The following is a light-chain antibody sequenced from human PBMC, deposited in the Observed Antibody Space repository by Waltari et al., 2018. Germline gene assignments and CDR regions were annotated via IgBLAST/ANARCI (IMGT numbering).Light chain of an antibody. CDR3: QSFDDNEKV. CDR2: EDS. V-gene: IGLV6-57*04. CDR1: SGSTASNY. J-gene: IGLJ3*02. Sequence: NFMLTQPHSVSESPGKTEIMSCTRSSGSTASNYVQWYQQRPGSAPTPVIYEDSQRPAGVLDLFSGSIDSSSNSATLTSSGLKTEDEPDYCCQSFDDNEKVFGGGTKVTVL.